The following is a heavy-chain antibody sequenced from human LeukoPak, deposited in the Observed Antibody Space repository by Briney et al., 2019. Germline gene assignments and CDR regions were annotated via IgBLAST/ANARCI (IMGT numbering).Heavy chain of an antibody. CDR3: ARERQGTNNIHGMDGLDV. J-gene: IGHJ3*01. V-gene: IGHV3-53*01. CDR1: GFTVSDNY. D-gene: IGHD1-14*01. Sequence: GGSLRLSCAGSGFTVSDNYMSWVRQAPGKGLEWVSVIYYTGATYYADSVKDRFTISRDNSKNTVYLQMSSLRVDDTAIYFCARERQGTNNIHGMDGLDVWGQGTVVTVSS. CDR2: IYYTGAT.